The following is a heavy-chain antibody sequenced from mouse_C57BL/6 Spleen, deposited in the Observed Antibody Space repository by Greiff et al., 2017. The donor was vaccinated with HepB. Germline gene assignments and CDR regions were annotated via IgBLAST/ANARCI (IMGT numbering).Heavy chain of an antibody. J-gene: IGHJ1*03. CDR1: GFSLTSYA. D-gene: IGHD1-1*01. CDR3: ARYGSSSDWYFDV. V-gene: IGHV2-9-1*01. CDR2: IWTGGGT. Sequence: VKVVESGPGLVAPSQSLSITCTVSGFSLTSYAISWVRQPPGKGLEWLGVIWTGGGTTYNSAIKSRLSISKDNSKSKVFLKMNSLQTDDTARYYCARYGSSSDWYFDVWGTGTTVTVSS.